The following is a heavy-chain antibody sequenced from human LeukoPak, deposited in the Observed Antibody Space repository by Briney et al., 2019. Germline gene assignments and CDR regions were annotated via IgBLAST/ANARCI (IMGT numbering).Heavy chain of an antibody. J-gene: IGHJ5*02. CDR1: GFTFSSYA. D-gene: IGHD3-3*01. CDR2: ISHDGSNK. CDR3: ARDALPRSYYDFWSGLFDP. Sequence: GGSLRLSCAASGFTFSSYAMHWVRQAPGKGLEWVAVISHDGSNKYYADSVKGRFTISRDNSKNTLYLQMNSLRAEDTAVYYCARDALPRSYYDFWSGLFDPWGQGTLVTVSS. V-gene: IGHV3-30-3*01.